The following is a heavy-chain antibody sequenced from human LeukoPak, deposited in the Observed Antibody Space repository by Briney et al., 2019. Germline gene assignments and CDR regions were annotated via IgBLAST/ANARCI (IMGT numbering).Heavy chain of an antibody. D-gene: IGHD3-3*01. V-gene: IGHV1-2*02. CDR3: ARGKIFGVVISYYYYMDV. Sequence: GASVKVSCKASGYTFTGYYMHWVRQAPGQGLEWMGWINPNSGGTNYAQKFQGRVTMTRDTSISTAYMELSRLRSDDTAVYYCARGKIFGVVISYYYYMDVWGKGTTVTVSS. CDR2: INPNSGGT. J-gene: IGHJ6*03. CDR1: GYTFTGYY.